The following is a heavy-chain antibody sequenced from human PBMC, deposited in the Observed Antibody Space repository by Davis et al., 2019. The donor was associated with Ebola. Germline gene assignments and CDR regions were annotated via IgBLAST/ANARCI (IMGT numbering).Heavy chain of an antibody. J-gene: IGHJ4*02. CDR3: ASFGQLVESYYFDY. CDR1: GYTFTGYY. D-gene: IGHD1-1*01. Sequence: ASVKVSCKASGYTFTGYYMHWVRQAPAQGLEWMGRINPNSGGTNYAQKFQGRVTMTRDTSISTAYMELSRLRSDDTAVYYCASFGQLVESYYFDYWGQGTLVTVSS. CDR2: INPNSGGT. V-gene: IGHV1-2*06.